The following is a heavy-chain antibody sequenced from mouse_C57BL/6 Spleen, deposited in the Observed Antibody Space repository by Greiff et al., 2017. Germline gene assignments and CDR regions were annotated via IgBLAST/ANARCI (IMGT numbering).Heavy chain of an antibody. CDR3: ARSLTRYWYFDV. CDR2: IYPGDGDT. V-gene: IGHV1-82*01. D-gene: IGHD1-3*01. J-gene: IGHJ1*03. Sequence: VQLQQSGPELVKPGASVKISCKASGYAFSSSWMNWVKQRPGKGLEWIGRIYPGDGDTNYNGKFKGKATLTADKSSSTAYMQLSSLTSEDSAVYFCARSLTRYWYFDVWGTGTTVTVSS. CDR1: GYAFSSSW.